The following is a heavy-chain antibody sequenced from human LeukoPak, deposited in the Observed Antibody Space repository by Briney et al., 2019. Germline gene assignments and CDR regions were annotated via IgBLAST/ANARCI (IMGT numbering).Heavy chain of an antibody. Sequence: SETLSLTCTVSGGSISSSSYYWGWIRQPPGKGLEWIGSIYYSGSTYYNPSLKSRVTISVDTSKNQFSLKLSSVTAADTAVYYCARHTYYYDSSGYYPPFDYWGQGTLVTVSS. CDR3: ARHTYYYDSSGYYPPFDY. CDR1: GGSISSSSYY. J-gene: IGHJ4*02. D-gene: IGHD3-22*01. V-gene: IGHV4-39*01. CDR2: IYYSGST.